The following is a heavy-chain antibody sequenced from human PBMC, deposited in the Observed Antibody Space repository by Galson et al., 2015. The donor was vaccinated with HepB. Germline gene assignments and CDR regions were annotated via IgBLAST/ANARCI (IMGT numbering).Heavy chain of an antibody. CDR3: ARDGGPYIASPCDY. V-gene: IGHV1-18*01. CDR1: GYTFTRSG. Sequence: SVKVSCKASGYTFTRSGVSWVRQAPGQGLEWMGWIGVYNGNTDYAQKFQGRATMTTDTSTSTAYMELRSLTSDDTAVYYCARDGGPYIASPCDYWGQGTLVTVSS. D-gene: IGHD3-16*01. CDR2: IGVYNGNT. J-gene: IGHJ4*02.